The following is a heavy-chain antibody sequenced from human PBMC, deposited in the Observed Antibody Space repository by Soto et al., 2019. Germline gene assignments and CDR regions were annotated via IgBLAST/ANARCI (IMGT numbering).Heavy chain of an antibody. V-gene: IGHV1-8*01. Sequence: GASVKVSCKASGYTFTTYNINWVRQATGQGLEWMGWMNPNSDNTGYAQNFQGRVTMTRNTSISTACMELSSLRSEDTAVYYCARGPDNWNHIGVDWFDPWGQGTLVTVSS. CDR1: GYTFTTYN. CDR3: ARGPDNWNHIGVDWFDP. J-gene: IGHJ5*02. CDR2: MNPNSDNT. D-gene: IGHD2-21*01.